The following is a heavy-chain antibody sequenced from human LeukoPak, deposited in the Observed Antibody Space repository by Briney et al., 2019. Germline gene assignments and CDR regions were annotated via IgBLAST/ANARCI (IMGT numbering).Heavy chain of an antibody. D-gene: IGHD6-13*01. CDR1: GGSISSSSYY. V-gene: IGHV4-39*07. CDR3: ARGLAAAGRRNWFDP. Sequence: SETLSLTCTVSGGSISSSSYYWGWIRQPPGKGLEWIGSIYYSVSTYYNPSLKSRVTISVDTSKNQFSLKLSSVTAADTAVYYCARGLAAAGRRNWFDPWGQGTLVTVSS. J-gene: IGHJ5*02. CDR2: IYYSVST.